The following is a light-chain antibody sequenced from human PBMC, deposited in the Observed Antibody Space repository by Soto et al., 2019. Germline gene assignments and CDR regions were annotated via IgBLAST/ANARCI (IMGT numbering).Light chain of an antibody. V-gene: IGKV3-15*01. CDR2: GIS. CDR3: QQHSKWPIT. Sequence: EIVMTQSPGTLSLSPGGTATPSCRASQSVDSNYLAWYQQKPGQAPRLLVYGISTRATDIPARFSGSGSGTEFTLTISSLQSEDFGIYYCQQHSKWPITFGQGTRLEIK. J-gene: IGKJ5*01. CDR1: QSVDSN.